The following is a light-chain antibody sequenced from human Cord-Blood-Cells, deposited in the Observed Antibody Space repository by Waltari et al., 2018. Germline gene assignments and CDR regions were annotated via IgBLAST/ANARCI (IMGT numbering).Light chain of an antibody. Sequence: QSVLTQPPSVSGAPGQRVTIPCTGSSSNIGAGSAVHWYQQLPGTAPKLLIYGNSKRPSGVPDRFSGSKSGTSASLAITGLQAEDEADYYCQSYDSSLSGWVFGGGTKLTVL. CDR2: GNS. J-gene: IGLJ3*02. CDR3: QSYDSSLSGWV. CDR1: SSNIGAGSA. V-gene: IGLV1-40*01.